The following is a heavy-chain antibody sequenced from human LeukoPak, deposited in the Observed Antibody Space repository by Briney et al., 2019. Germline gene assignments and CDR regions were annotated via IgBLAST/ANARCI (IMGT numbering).Heavy chain of an antibody. V-gene: IGHV3-48*01. CDR1: GFSFNRYS. CDR3: ARDPAIQTWLSAYYFDY. Sequence: PGGSLRLSCTASGFSFNRYSMNWVRQAPGKGLEWISYISSDGTTIYYADSVKGRFTISRDNARNSLYLQMNSLGAEDTAVYYCARDPAIQTWLSAYYFDYWGQGTQVTVSS. CDR2: ISSDGTTI. D-gene: IGHD3-22*01. J-gene: IGHJ4*02.